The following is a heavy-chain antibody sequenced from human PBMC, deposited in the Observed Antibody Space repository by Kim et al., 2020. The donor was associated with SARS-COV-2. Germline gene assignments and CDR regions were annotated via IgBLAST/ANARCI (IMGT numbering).Heavy chain of an antibody. V-gene: IGHV3-74*01. D-gene: IGHD3-10*01. CDR2: INSDGSST. CDR3: ARDFSSYYCGYWYFDL. Sequence: GGSLRLSCAASGFTFSSYWMHWVRQAPGKGLVWVSRINSDGSSTSYADSVKGRFTISRDNAKNTLYLQMNSLRAEDTAVYYCARDFSSYYCGYWYFDLWGRGTLVTVSS. J-gene: IGHJ2*01. CDR1: GFTFSSYW.